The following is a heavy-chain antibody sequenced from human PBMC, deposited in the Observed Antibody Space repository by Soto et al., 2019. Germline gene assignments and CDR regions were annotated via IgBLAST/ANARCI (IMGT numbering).Heavy chain of an antibody. CDR3: AREGTMVPQTYDY. CDR2: INPNSGGT. J-gene: IGHJ4*02. V-gene: IGHV1-2*04. D-gene: IGHD3-10*01. CDR1: GYTFTDYY. Sequence: ASVKVSCKASGYTFTDYYMHWVRQAPGQGLEWMGWINPNSGGTNYAQKFQGWVTMTRDTSISTAYMELSRLRSDDTAVYYCAREGTMVPQTYDYWGQGTLVTVSS.